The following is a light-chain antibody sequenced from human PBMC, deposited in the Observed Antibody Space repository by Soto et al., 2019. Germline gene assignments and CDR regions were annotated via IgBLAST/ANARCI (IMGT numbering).Light chain of an antibody. V-gene: IGLV1-40*01. Sequence: QSVLTQPPSVSGAPGQRVTISCTGSSSNIGAGYDVHWYQQLPGTAPKLLIYGNSNRPSGVPDRFSGSKSGTSASLAITGLQAEDEADYYCQSYDSSLSVVFGGGTKVHRP. CDR1: SSNIGAGYD. CDR3: QSYDSSLSVV. CDR2: GNS. J-gene: IGLJ2*01.